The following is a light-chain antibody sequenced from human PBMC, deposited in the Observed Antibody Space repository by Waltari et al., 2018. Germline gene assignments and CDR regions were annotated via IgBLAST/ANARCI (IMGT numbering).Light chain of an antibody. CDR1: SLRTSY. CDR2: GKD. Sequence: SSELTQDPAVSVALGQTVRITCQGDSLRTSYAGWYQLKPGQAPVLVMFGKDKRPSGIQDRFSGYSSGTTSSLTITGAQAEDEADYYCSSRNGRANEVVFAGGTKVTVL. V-gene: IGLV3-19*01. CDR3: SSRNGRANEVV. J-gene: IGLJ3*02.